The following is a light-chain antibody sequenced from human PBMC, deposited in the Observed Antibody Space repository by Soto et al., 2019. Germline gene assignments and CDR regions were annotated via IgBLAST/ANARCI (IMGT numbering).Light chain of an antibody. J-gene: IGLJ1*01. CDR3: RSYPHTSTS. Sequence: QSVLTQPASVSGSPVQSITISCTGSSSDMGIFNYVSWYQQHPGNAPKRHIYAVSHRHSGVSDRFSGSKSGNTASLTISGLQTEDEADYYCRSYPHTSTSFGTGTKLTVL. CDR2: AVS. CDR1: SSDMGIFNY. V-gene: IGLV2-14*03.